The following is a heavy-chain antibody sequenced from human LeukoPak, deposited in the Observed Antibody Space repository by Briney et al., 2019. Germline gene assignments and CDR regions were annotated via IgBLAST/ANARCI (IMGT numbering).Heavy chain of an antibody. J-gene: IGHJ5*02. CDR3: ARDLTVTSTCWFDR. CDR2: IIPIFGTA. CDR1: GGTFSSYA. D-gene: IGHD4-11*01. Sequence: GASVKVSCKASGGTFSSYAISWVRQAPGQGLEWMGGIIPIFGTANYAQKFQGRVTITTDESTSTAYMELSSLRSEDTAVYYCARDLTVTSTCWFDRWGQGTLVTVSS. V-gene: IGHV1-69*05.